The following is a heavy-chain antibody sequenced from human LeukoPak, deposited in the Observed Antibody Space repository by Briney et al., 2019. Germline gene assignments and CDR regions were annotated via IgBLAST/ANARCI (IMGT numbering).Heavy chain of an antibody. Sequence: GGSLRLSCAASGFTFSSYGMHWVRQAPGKGLDWVAVIWYDGGNKYYADSVKGRFTISRDNSKNTLYLQMNSLRAEDTAVYYCARVTSNYALAGYYYYYYMDVWGKGTTVTVSS. V-gene: IGHV3-33*01. CDR1: GFTFSSYG. CDR3: ARVTSNYALAGYYYYYYMDV. CDR2: IWYDGGNK. J-gene: IGHJ6*03. D-gene: IGHD4-11*01.